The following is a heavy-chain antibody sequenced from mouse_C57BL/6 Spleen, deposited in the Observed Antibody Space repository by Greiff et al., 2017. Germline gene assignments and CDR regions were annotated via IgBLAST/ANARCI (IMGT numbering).Heavy chain of an antibody. CDR3: ARDPGYGAVDY. CDR1: GFTFSSYA. CDR2: ISDGGSYT. D-gene: IGHD2-2*01. J-gene: IGHJ2*01. V-gene: IGHV5-4*01. Sequence: EVNVVESGGGLVKPGGSLKLSCAASGFTFSSYAMSWVRQTPEKRLEWVATISDGGSYTYYPDNVKGRFTISRDTAKNNLYLQMSHLKSEDTAMYYCARDPGYGAVDYWGQGTTLTVSS.